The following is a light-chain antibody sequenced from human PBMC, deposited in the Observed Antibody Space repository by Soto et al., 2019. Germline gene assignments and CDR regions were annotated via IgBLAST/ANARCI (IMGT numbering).Light chain of an antibody. V-gene: IGKV1-33*01. CDR3: QQYDSLPPT. CDR2: GAS. J-gene: IGKJ3*01. Sequence: DIQMTQSPSSLSASVGDRVTITCQASQDINNFLNWYQQKPGEAPKLLIYGASNLEPGVPSRFSGTGSGTDFTFIISSLQPEDIATYFCQQYDSLPPTFGPGTKVVIK. CDR1: QDINNF.